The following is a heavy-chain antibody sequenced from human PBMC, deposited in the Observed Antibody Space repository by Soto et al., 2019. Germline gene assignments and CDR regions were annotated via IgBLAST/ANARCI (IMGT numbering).Heavy chain of an antibody. CDR1: GTSLSRTFW. CDR2: VYHSGST. CDR3: ATLPSRIVVVKIEIPP. V-gene: IGHV4-4*02. Sequence: SETLSLTCAVSGTSLSRTFWWTWVRQPPGKGLEWIGEVYHSGSTKYNPSLKSRVTISVDQSENQFSLELRAVTAADTAVYYCATLPSRIVVVKIEIPPGSQGTLVTV. J-gene: IGHJ5*02. D-gene: IGHD2-21*01.